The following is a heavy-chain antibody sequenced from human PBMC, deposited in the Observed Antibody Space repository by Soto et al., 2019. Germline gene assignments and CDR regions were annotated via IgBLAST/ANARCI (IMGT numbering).Heavy chain of an antibody. CDR1: AFTFSGYG. J-gene: IGHJ6*02. V-gene: IGHV3-30*18. CDR2: IAYAGVTK. D-gene: IGHD6-13*01. Sequence: QVQLVESGGGVVQPGRSLRLSCAASAFTFSGYGMHWVRQAPGKGLEWVAIIAYAGVTKNYAESVKGRFTISRDNSKNILVLQMNSLRAEDTAVYYCAKDLTRGAYFLSTNCRGGMDVWGQGTTVTVSS. CDR3: AKDLTRGAYFLSTNCRGGMDV.